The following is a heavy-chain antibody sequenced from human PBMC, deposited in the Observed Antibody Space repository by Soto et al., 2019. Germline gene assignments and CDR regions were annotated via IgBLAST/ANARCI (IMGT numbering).Heavy chain of an antibody. CDR1: GFTFSSYA. V-gene: IGHV3-30*04. Sequence: GGSLRLSCAASGFTFSSYAMHWVRQAPGKGLEWVVVISYDGSNKYYADSVKGRFTISRDNSKNTLYLQMNSLRAEDTAVYYCARERPSSGSYQYYFDYWGQGTLVTVSS. CDR2: ISYDGSNK. D-gene: IGHD1-26*01. J-gene: IGHJ4*02. CDR3: ARERPSSGSYQYYFDY.